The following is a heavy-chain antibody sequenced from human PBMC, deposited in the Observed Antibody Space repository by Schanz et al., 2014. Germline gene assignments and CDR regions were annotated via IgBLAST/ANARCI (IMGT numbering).Heavy chain of an antibody. CDR3: AKGMGYCSGGTCYDYYYYGLDV. D-gene: IGHD2-15*01. CDR2: IWYDGSNK. J-gene: IGHJ6*02. CDR1: GFIFSSYG. V-gene: IGHV3-30*02. Sequence: VQLLESGGGLVQPGGSLRLSCAASGFIFSSYGLHWVRQAPGKGLEWVAFIWYDGSNKYYADSVKGRFTISRDNSENTLYLQMNSLSADDTAVFYCAKGMGYCSGGTCYDYYYYGLDVWGQGTTVTVAS.